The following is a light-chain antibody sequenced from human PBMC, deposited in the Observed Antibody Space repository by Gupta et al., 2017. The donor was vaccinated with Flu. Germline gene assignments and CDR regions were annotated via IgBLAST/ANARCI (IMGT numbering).Light chain of an antibody. Sequence: QSVLTQPPSASGTPGQRVTISCSGSSSNIGSTTVNWYQQLPGTAPKLLIYSNNQRRSGVPDRVSGSKPGTSASVAISGLQSEDEADYYCAAGDDSLNGRVFGGGTKLTVL. CDR3: AAGDDSLNGRV. V-gene: IGLV1-44*01. CDR2: SNN. J-gene: IGLJ3*02. CDR1: SSNIGSTT.